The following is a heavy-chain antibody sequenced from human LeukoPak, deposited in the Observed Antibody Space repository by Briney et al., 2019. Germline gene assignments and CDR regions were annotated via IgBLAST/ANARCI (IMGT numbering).Heavy chain of an antibody. CDR2: VKQDVNEK. Sequence: PEGSLRVSCAASGFTFSGHWMTWVRQAPGKGVECVASVKQDVNEKYYVDSVKGRFTISRDNAKNSLYLQMNSLRAEDTAVYYCARGYSYGYGKFDYWGQGTLVTVSS. CDR1: GFTFSGHW. CDR3: ARGYSYGYGKFDY. J-gene: IGHJ4*02. V-gene: IGHV3-7*01. D-gene: IGHD5-18*01.